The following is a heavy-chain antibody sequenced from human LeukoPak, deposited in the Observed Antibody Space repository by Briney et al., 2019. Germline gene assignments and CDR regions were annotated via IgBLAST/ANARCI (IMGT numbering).Heavy chain of an antibody. Sequence: GGSLRLSCAASGFTFSSYAMSWVRQASGKGLEWVSAISGSGGSTYYADSVKGRFTISRDNSKNTVYLQMNSLRAEDTAVYYCAKSAPSVDTAPGFDPWGQGTLVTVSS. CDR1: GFTFSSYA. V-gene: IGHV3-23*01. CDR3: AKSAPSVDTAPGFDP. CDR2: ISGSGGST. J-gene: IGHJ5*02. D-gene: IGHD5-18*01.